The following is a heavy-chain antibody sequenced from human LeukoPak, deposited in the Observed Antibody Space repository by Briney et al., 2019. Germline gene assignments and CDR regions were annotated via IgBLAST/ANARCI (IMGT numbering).Heavy chain of an antibody. CDR1: GYSFTSDW. J-gene: IGHJ3*02. CDR3: ARGGGIAADAFDI. D-gene: IGHD6-13*01. Sequence: GESLKISCKGSGYSFTSDWIGWVRQMPGKGLEWMGSSYSDDSDIRYSPSFQGQVTISADKSISTAYLQWSSLNASDTAMYYCARGGGIAADAFDIWGQGPMVTVSS. CDR2: SYSDDSDI. V-gene: IGHV5-51*01.